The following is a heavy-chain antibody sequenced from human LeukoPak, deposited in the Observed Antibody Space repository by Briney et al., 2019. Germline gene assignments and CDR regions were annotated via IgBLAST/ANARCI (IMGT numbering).Heavy chain of an antibody. D-gene: IGHD3-9*01. J-gene: IGHJ4*02. CDR3: ARDPLRYFDWLSTPPDY. CDR2: INPSGGST. V-gene: IGHV1-46*01. CDR1: GYTFTSYY. Sequence: GASVKVSCKASGYTFTSYYMHWVRQAPGQGLEWMGLINPSGGSTSYAQKFQGRVTMTRDTSTSTVYMELSSLRSEDTAVYYCARDPLRYFDWLSTPPDYWGQGTLVTVSS.